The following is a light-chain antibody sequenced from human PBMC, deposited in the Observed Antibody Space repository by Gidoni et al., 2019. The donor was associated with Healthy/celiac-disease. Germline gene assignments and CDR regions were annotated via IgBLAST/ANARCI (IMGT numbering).Light chain of an antibody. CDR1: QSISSW. J-gene: IGKJ1*01. Sequence: DIQMTQSPSTLSASVGDRVTITCRASQSISSWLAWYQQKPGKAPKLLIYDASSLESGVPSRFSGSGSGTEFTLTTSSLQPDDFATYYCQQYNSYSTFXXXTKVEIK. CDR2: DAS. CDR3: QQYNSYST. V-gene: IGKV1-5*01.